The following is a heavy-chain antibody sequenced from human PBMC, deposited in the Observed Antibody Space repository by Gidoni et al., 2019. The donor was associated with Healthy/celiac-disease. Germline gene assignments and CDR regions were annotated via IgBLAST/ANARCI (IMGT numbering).Heavy chain of an antibody. Sequence: EVQLLESGGGLVQPGGSLRLSCAASGLTFSSYAMSWVRQAPGEGLEWVSAISGSGGSTYYADSVKCRFTISRDNSKNTLYLQMNSLRAEDTAVYYCAKGENYYDSSGLGYYFDYWGQGTLVTVSS. V-gene: IGHV3-23*01. CDR1: GLTFSSYA. CDR2: ISGSGGST. J-gene: IGHJ4*02. D-gene: IGHD3-22*01. CDR3: AKGENYYDSSGLGYYFDY.